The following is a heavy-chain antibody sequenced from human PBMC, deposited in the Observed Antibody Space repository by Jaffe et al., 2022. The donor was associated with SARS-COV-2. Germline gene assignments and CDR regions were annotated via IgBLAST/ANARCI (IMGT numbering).Heavy chain of an antibody. CDR3: ARGLRWFGVKFFDY. CDR2: INHSGST. CDR1: GGSFSGYY. V-gene: IGHV4-34*01. D-gene: IGHD3-10*01. Sequence: QVQLQQWGAGLLKPSETLSLTCAVYGGSFSGYYWSWIRQPPGKGLEWIGEINHSGSTNYNPSLKSRVTISVDTSKNQFSLKLSSVTAADTAVYYCARGLRWFGVKFFDYWGQGTLVTVSS. J-gene: IGHJ4*02.